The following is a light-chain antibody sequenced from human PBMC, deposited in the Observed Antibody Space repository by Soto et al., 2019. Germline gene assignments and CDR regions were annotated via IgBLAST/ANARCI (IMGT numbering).Light chain of an antibody. J-gene: IGKJ4*01. V-gene: IGKV1-27*01. CDR2: AAS. Sequence: DIEMTQSPSSPSASVGGSVTITCRASQAITNYLAWYQQKPGKVPQLLIYAASTLQSGVPSRFSGGGSGTDFTLTISSLQPEDVATYYCQKYRSFGGGTKVDI. CDR3: QKYRS. CDR1: QAITNY.